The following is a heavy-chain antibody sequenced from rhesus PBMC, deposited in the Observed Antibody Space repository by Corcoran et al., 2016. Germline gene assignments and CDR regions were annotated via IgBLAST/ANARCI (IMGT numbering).Heavy chain of an antibody. CDR1: VASVSTNW. CDR2: IIGSKGSN. CDR3: ALRGYCAGMYCTDY. D-gene: IGHD2-27*01. V-gene: IGHV4-80*01. J-gene: IGHJ4*01. Sequence: QVQLQESGPGLVKPSETLSLTCTVSVASVSTNWWSWIRQPPGKGLGWIGEIIGSKGSNNYNPSLKSRVTITKDASKNQFSLRLVSVPAADPAVYYCALRGYCAGMYCTDYWGQGVLAIVSS.